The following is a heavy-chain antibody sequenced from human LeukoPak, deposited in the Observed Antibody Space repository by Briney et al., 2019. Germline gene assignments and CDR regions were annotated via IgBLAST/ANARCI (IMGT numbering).Heavy chain of an antibody. CDR3: ARVVKYSSGPLTDLLPYYFDS. D-gene: IGHD6-19*01. CDR1: GYTFTSYA. V-gene: IGHV1-3*03. Sequence: GASVKVSCKASGYTFTSYAMHWVRQAPGQRLEWMGWINADNGNTKYSQEFQGRVTISRDTSATTVYMELSSLRSEDMAVYYCARVVKYSSGPLTDLLPYYFDSWGQGTLVTVSS. CDR2: INADNGNT. J-gene: IGHJ4*02.